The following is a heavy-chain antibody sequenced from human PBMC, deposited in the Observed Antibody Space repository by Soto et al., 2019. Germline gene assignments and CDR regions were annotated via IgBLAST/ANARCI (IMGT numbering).Heavy chain of an antibody. CDR1: GFTFSDYY. CDR2: ISSNSNYK. D-gene: IGHD1-7*01. Sequence: PGGSLRLSCAASGFTFSDYYMSWIRQAPGKGLEWISYISSNSNYKNHADSVRGRFTISRDNAKNSLYLQMNGLRAEDTAVYYCARENYSPYNWFDPWGQGTLVTVSS. J-gene: IGHJ5*02. V-gene: IGHV3-11*05. CDR3: ARENYSPYNWFDP.